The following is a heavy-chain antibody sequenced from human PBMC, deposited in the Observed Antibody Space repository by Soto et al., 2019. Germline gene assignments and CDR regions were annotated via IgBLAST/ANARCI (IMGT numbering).Heavy chain of an antibody. J-gene: IGHJ3*02. D-gene: IGHD2-2*02. Sequence: ASVKGYCKSAGGTFSSYAIIWVLQDPGQGLEGMGGIIPIFGTANYAQKFQGRVTITADESTSTAYMELSSLRSEDTAVYYCARLKDIVVVPAAIYGPGFDIWGQGTMVTVSS. CDR1: GGTFSSYA. CDR2: IIPIFGTA. V-gene: IGHV1-69*13. CDR3: ARLKDIVVVPAAIYGPGFDI.